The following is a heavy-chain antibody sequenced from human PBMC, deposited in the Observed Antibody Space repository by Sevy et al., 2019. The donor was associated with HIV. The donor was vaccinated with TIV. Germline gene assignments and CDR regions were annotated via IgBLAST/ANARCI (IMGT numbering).Heavy chain of an antibody. D-gene: IGHD6-13*01. Sequence: SETLSLTCTVSGASISSNTYYWGWIRQPPGKDLDWIGSIYFSGSAYYNPSLKGRVTISVDTSKNQFSLKVRSVTATDTAVSYCAREGPRIAQFDNWGPGTLVTVSS. CDR3: AREGPRIAQFDN. CDR1: GASISSNTYY. V-gene: IGHV4-39*02. J-gene: IGHJ4*02. CDR2: IYFSGSA.